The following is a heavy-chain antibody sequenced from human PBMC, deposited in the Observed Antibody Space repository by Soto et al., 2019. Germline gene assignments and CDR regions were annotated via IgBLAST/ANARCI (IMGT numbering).Heavy chain of an antibody. J-gene: IGHJ3*02. CDR2: ISGSGGST. D-gene: IGHD3-3*01. CDR1: GFTFSSYA. CDR3: AKDHVYYDFWSGSRAFDI. Sequence: GGSLRLSCAASGFTFSSYAMSWVRQAPGKGLEWVSAISGSGGSTYYADSVKGRFTISRDNSKNTLYLQMNSLRAEDTAVYYCAKDHVYYDFWSGSRAFDIWGQGTMVTVSS. V-gene: IGHV3-23*01.